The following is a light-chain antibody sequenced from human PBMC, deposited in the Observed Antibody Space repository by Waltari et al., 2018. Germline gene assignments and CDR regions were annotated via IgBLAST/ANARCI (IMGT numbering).Light chain of an antibody. CDR3: TSYTITNTYV. CDR2: EAN. J-gene: IGLJ1*01. Sequence: QSALTQPASVSGSPGQSITISCTGTTSDLGYNYVSWYQQHPGKAPKLIIYEANNRPSGVSYRFSGSKSGNTASLTISGIQPEDEADYYCTSYTITNTYVFGTGTKVTVL. V-gene: IGLV2-14*01. CDR1: TSDLGYNY.